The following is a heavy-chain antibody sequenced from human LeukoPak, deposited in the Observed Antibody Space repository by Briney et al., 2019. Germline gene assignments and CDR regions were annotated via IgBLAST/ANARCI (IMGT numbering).Heavy chain of an antibody. CDR1: GFTFSSYG. J-gene: IGHJ6*02. CDR3: AKGTSYYYGSGSRGGYYYYYGMDV. D-gene: IGHD3-10*01. CDR2: IWYDGSNK. Sequence: GGSLRLSCAASGFTFSSYGMHWVRQAPGKGLEWVAVIWYDGSNKYYADSVKGRFTISRDNSKNTLYLQMNSLRAEDTAVYYCAKGTSYYYGSGSRGGYYYYYGMDVWGQGTTVTVSS. V-gene: IGHV3-30*02.